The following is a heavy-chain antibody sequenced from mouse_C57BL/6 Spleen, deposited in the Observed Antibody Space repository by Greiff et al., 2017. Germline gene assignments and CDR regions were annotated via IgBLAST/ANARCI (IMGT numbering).Heavy chain of an antibody. V-gene: IGHV1-62-2*01. Sequence: QVQLQQSGAELVKPGASVKLSCKASGYTFTEYTIHWVKQRSGQGLEWIGWFYPGSGSIKYNEKFKDKATLTADKSSSTVYMELSRLTSEDCAVYFCARHGERDYYGSSYWYFDVWGTGTTVTVSS. CDR3: ARHGERDYYGSSYWYFDV. D-gene: IGHD1-1*01. CDR1: GYTFTEYT. J-gene: IGHJ1*03. CDR2: FYPGSGSI.